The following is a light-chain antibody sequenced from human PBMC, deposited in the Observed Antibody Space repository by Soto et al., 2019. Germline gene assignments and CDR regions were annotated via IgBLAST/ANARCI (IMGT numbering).Light chain of an antibody. CDR2: SNN. J-gene: IGLJ2*01. Sequence: QSVLTQPPSASGTPGQRVTISCSGSSSNIGNNYVYWYQHLPGTAPKLLIYSNNQRPSGVPDRFSASKSGSSASLAISGLRSEDEADYYCAAWDDRLNMVFGGGTKLTVL. CDR3: AAWDDRLNMV. V-gene: IGLV1-47*02. CDR1: SSNIGNNY.